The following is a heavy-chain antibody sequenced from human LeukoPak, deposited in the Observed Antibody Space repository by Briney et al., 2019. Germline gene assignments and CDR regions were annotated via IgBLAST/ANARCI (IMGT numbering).Heavy chain of an antibody. V-gene: IGHV3-21*01. CDR2: ISGSSYYI. CDR3: ARDRGGSGSCFDY. Sequence: GGSLRLSCVASGFTFSTYTINWVRQTPGKGLEWVSSISGSSYYIYYADSVRGRFTISRDNAENSAYLQMNSLRAEDTAVYYCARDRGGSGSCFDYWGQGTLVTVSS. J-gene: IGHJ4*02. D-gene: IGHD3-10*01. CDR1: GFTFSTYT.